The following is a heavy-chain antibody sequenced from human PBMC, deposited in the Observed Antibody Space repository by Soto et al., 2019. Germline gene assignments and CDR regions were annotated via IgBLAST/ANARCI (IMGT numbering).Heavy chain of an antibody. CDR1: GFSLITGGVS. CDR3: SHRRGMIMDV. CDR2: ISGDDEK. J-gene: IGHJ6*02. V-gene: IGHV2-5*02. D-gene: IGHD3-16*01. Sequence: QITLKESGPTQVKPTQTLTLSCTFSGFSLITGGVSVAWIRQPPGKALEWLALISGDDEKRYSPSLKSRLTITKDTTKNQVVFTMPNMHPLDTATYYCSHRRGMIMDVWGQGTTVTVSS.